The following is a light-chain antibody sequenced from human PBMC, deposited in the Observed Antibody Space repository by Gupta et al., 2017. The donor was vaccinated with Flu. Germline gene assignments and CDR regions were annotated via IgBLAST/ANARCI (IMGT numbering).Light chain of an antibody. V-gene: IGKV1-12*01. CDR2: DAS. Sequence: PSSVSAAVGDIVTITCRASQGVGTWVAWYQKQPGKATKLLCDDASTVKTVVQSLCSGRGSGKVFIPTITGLQPEYVATYYGLHAGYVLWIFGQGTKVEVK. CDR1: QGVGTW. J-gene: IGKJ2*01. CDR3: LHAGYVLWI.